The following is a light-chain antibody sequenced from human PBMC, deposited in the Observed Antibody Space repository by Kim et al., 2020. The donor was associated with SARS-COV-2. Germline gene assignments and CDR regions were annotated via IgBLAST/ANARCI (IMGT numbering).Light chain of an antibody. CDR1: QGVSSN. J-gene: IGKJ1*01. Sequence: SPGERAILSCRASQGVSSNLAWYQQKPGQAPRLLVYGASTRATGIPTTFSGSGSGTEFTLTISSLQSEDFAIYYCQQYDEWPLTFGQGTKVDIK. CDR2: GAS. V-gene: IGKV3-15*01. CDR3: QQYDEWPLT.